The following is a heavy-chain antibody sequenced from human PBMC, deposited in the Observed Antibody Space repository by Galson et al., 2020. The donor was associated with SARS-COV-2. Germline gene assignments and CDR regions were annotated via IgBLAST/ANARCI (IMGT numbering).Heavy chain of an antibody. CDR2: ISIDGART. Sequence: ALHGESLKISCAASGFSFTSYWMHWVRQVPGKGLVWVSYISIDGARTNYADSVKGRFTISRDNAKNTVFLQMNSLRAEDTAMYYCARGGDDYGGNLDKFWGQGTLVTVTS. CDR1: GFSFTSYW. V-gene: IGHV3-74*01. J-gene: IGHJ4*02. CDR3: ARGGDDYGGNLDKF. D-gene: IGHD4-17*01.